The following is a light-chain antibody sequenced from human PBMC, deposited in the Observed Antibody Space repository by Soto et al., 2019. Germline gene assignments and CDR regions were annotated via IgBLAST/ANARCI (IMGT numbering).Light chain of an antibody. CDR1: RSNNGAGYA. Sequence: QSVLTQPPSVSGGPGQRVTISCTGSRSNNGAGYAVHWYQQLPGTAPKLLIYDNSNRPSGVPYRFSGSRSDTSASLAITGLQAEDEYDYYCQSYGSTLSGLFGTGTKVXVL. CDR3: QSYGSTLSGL. V-gene: IGLV1-40*01. J-gene: IGLJ1*01. CDR2: DNS.